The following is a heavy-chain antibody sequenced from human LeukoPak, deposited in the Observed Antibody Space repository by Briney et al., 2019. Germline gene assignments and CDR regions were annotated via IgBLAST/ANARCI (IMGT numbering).Heavy chain of an antibody. J-gene: IGHJ4*02. CDR3: ARDGSYDFWSGYYTITNTFDY. CDR2: GST. Sequence: GSTSYAQKFQGRVTMTRDTSTSTVYMELSSLRSEDTAVYYCARDGSYDFWSGYYTITNTFDYWGQGTLVTVSS. D-gene: IGHD3-3*01. V-gene: IGHV1-46*01.